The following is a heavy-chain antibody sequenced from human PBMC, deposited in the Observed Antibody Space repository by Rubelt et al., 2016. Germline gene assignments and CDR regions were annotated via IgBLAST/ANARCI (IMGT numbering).Heavy chain of an antibody. V-gene: IGHV3-7*01. D-gene: IGHD2-15*01. Sequence: GFTFNNYWMNWVRQAPGKGLEWVANIKQDGSEKYYVDSVKGRFTISRDNAKNSLYLQMNSLRAEDTAEYYCARATLLGYCSGGSCSRAFDIWGQGTMVTVSS. CDR3: ARATLLGYCSGGSCSRAFDI. J-gene: IGHJ3*02. CDR2: IKQDGSEK. CDR1: GFTFNNYW.